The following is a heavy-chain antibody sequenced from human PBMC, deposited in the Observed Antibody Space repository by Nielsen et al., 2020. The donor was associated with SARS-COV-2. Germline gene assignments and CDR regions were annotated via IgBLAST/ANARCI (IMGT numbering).Heavy chain of an antibody. Sequence: SVKVSCKASGYTFTGYYMHWVRQAPGQGLEWMGRIIPILGIANYAQKFQGRVTITADKSTSTAYMELSSLRSEDTAVYYCARDISGYDSSGYSPLAEYFQHWGQGTLVTVSS. D-gene: IGHD3-22*01. CDR3: ARDISGYDSSGYSPLAEYFQH. J-gene: IGHJ1*01. CDR2: IIPILGIA. V-gene: IGHV1-69*04. CDR1: GYTFTGYY.